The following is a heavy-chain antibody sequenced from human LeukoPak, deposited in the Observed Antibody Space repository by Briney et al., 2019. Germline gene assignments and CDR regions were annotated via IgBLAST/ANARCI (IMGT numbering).Heavy chain of an antibody. D-gene: IGHD6-19*01. CDR3: ARSVIAVAGYDAFDI. CDR1: GFTFSSYA. V-gene: IGHV3-48*02. J-gene: IGHJ3*02. Sequence: PGGSLRLSCAASGFTFSSYAMSWVRQAPGKGLDWVSYISSRSFTIYYADSVKGRFTISRGNAKNSLYLEMNSLRDEDTAVYYCARSVIAVAGYDAFDIWGQGTVVTVSS. CDR2: ISSRSFTI.